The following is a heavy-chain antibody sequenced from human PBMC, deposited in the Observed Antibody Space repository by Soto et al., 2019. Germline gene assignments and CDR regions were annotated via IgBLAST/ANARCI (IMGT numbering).Heavy chain of an antibody. CDR2: IIPALGTT. CDR3: ARPDFGDYWYFDL. CDR1: GGPFSSYT. Sequence: QDQLVQSGAEVKKPGSSVKVSCKAFGGPFSSYTFSWGRQAPGQGLEWMGRIIPALGTTTYAQKFQGRVTITADESVTTAYMEMNSLRTEDTAVYYCARPDFGDYWYFDLWGRGTLVTVSS. D-gene: IGHD4-17*01. J-gene: IGHJ2*01. V-gene: IGHV1-69*08.